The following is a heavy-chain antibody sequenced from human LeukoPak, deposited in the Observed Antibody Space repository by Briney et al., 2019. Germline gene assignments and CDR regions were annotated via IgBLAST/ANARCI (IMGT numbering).Heavy chain of an antibody. CDR2: ISTYNGNT. CDR3: AREHGGSMYEAFDI. J-gene: IGHJ3*02. CDR1: GYTFTNYG. D-gene: IGHD1-26*01. V-gene: IGHV1-18*01. Sequence: ASVKVSCKASGYTFTNYGISWVRQAPGQGLEWMGWISTYNGNTNYAQNLQGRVTMITDTSTSTVYMELGSLTSDDTAVYYCAREHGGSMYEAFDIWGQGTMVTVSS.